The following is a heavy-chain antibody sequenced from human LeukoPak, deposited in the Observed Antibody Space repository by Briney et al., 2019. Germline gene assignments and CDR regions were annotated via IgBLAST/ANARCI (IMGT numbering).Heavy chain of an antibody. D-gene: IGHD4-17*01. J-gene: IGHJ6*03. V-gene: IGHV3-23*01. Sequence: GGSLRLSCAASGFTFSSYAMSWVRQAPGKGLEWVSAISGSGGSTYYADSVKGRFTISRDNSKNTLYLQMNSLRAEDTAVYYCAKDIRYGDYYYYYYMDVWGKGTTVTVSS. CDR3: AKDIRYGDYYYYYYMDV. CDR1: GFTFSSYA. CDR2: ISGSGGST.